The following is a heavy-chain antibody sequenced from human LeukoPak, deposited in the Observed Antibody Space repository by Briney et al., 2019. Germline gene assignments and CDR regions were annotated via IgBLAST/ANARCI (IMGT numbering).Heavy chain of an antibody. Sequence: ASVKVSCKASGYTFTSYGISWVRQAPGQGLEGVGWISAYNGNTNYAQKLQGRVTMTTDTSTSTAYMELRSLRSDDTAVYFCARGGQWGFVVVTAIGAWFDPWRQGTLVSVSS. CDR3: ARGGQWGFVVVTAIGAWFDP. V-gene: IGHV1-18*01. J-gene: IGHJ5*02. CDR1: GYTFTSYG. CDR2: ISAYNGNT. D-gene: IGHD2-21*02.